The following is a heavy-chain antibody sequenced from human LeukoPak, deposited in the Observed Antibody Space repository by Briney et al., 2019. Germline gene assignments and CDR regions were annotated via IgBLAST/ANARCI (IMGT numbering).Heavy chain of an antibody. CDR1: GFTFSSYA. CDR2: ISYDGSNK. V-gene: IGHV3-30-3*01. D-gene: IGHD6-13*01. Sequence: GRSLRLSCAASGFTFSSYAMHWVRQAPGKGLEWVAVISYDGSNKYYADSVKGRFTISRDNSKNTLYLQMNSLRAEDTAVYYCARADGSSWFNFWGQGTLVTVSS. J-gene: IGHJ4*02. CDR3: ARADGSSWFNF.